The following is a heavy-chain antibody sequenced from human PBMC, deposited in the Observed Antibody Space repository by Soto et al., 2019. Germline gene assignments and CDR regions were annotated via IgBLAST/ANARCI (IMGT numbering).Heavy chain of an antibody. Sequence: GGSLRLSCAASGFPFTNYWMNWVRQTPGKGLMWVSRISPDGSDVGYADSVEGRFTVSRDNAKNTLYLQMHSLRAEDTAMYYCACWGHSVPVAPSDFDRWGQGTLVTVSS. CDR1: GFPFTNYW. D-gene: IGHD3-16*01. CDR2: ISPDGSDV. J-gene: IGHJ4*02. CDR3: ACWGHSVPVAPSDFDR. V-gene: IGHV3-74*01.